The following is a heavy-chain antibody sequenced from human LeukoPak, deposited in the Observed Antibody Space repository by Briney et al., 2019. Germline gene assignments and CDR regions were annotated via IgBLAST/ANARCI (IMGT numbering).Heavy chain of an antibody. CDR3: ARDTLQPGLIDS. D-gene: IGHD2-15*01. J-gene: IGHJ4*02. Sequence: PGGSLRLSCAASGFTFSLYAMNWVRQAPGKGLEWASYINDDSSDIHYAGSVRGRFTISRDDARKTLYLQLSSLRVEDTAVYYCARDTLQPGLIDSWGQGTLVTVSS. CDR1: GFTFSLYA. V-gene: IGHV3-21*05. CDR2: INDDSSDI.